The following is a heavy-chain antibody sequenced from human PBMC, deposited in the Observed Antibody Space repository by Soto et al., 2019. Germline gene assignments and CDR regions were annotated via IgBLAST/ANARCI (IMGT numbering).Heavy chain of an antibody. V-gene: IGHV3-7*05. Sequence: GVSLRLSCAASGFTFSSYWMSWVRQAPGKGLEWVANIKQDGSEKYYVDSVKGRFTISRDNAKNSLYLQMNSLRAEDTAVYYCARTTGFRYFDYWGQGTLVTVSS. J-gene: IGHJ4*02. D-gene: IGHD4-4*01. CDR1: GFTFSSYW. CDR3: ARTTGFRYFDY. CDR2: IKQDGSEK.